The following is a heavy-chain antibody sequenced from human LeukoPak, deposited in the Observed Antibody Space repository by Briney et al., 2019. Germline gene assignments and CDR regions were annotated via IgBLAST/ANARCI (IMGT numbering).Heavy chain of an antibody. CDR3: ATVRYFDWATLGFDY. V-gene: IGHV3-23*01. Sequence: GGSLRLSCAASGFTFSSYAMSWVRQAPGKGLKWVSTINDNGDGTYYADSVKGRFTISRDNSYNTVSLQMNSLRDEDTGVYYCATVRYFDWATLGFDYWGQGTLVTVSS. CDR2: INDNGDGT. J-gene: IGHJ4*02. CDR1: GFTFSSYA. D-gene: IGHD3-9*01.